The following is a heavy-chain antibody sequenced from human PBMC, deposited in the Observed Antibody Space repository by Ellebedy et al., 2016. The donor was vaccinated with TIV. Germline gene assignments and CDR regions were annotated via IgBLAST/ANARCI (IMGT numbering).Heavy chain of an antibody. V-gene: IGHV3-23*01. CDR1: GFTFSSDW. D-gene: IGHD3-9*01. J-gene: IGHJ4*02. Sequence: GESLKISCAASGFTFSSDWMSWVRQAPGKGLEWVSAIGPRSNYKFYADSVKGRIAISRDNSENTLFLQMHSLRGEDTAVYYCAKELVSRDSLTFDYWGQGVLVTVSS. CDR3: AKELVSRDSLTFDY. CDR2: IGPRSNYK.